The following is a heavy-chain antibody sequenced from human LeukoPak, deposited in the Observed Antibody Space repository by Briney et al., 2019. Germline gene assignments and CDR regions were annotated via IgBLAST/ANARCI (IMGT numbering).Heavy chain of an antibody. Sequence: GGSLRLSCAASGFTFSSYGMHWVRQAPGKGLEWVAVIWYDGSNKYYADSVKGRFTISRDNSKNTLYLQMNSPRAEDTAVYYCAKESQTQWLDTRDYWGQGTLATVSS. CDR2: IWYDGSNK. D-gene: IGHD6-19*01. CDR1: GFTFSSYG. V-gene: IGHV3-33*06. CDR3: AKESQTQWLDTRDY. J-gene: IGHJ4*02.